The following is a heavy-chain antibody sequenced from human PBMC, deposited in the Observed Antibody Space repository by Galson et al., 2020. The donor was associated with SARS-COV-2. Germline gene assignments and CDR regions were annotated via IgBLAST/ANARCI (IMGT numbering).Heavy chain of an antibody. J-gene: IGHJ2*01. CDR3: ARAHHYDFWRGTDWYFDL. Sequence: SEPLSLTCTVSGYSITSGDYGGWVRQPPGKGLEWIGSIQHSGSTYYNPSPKSRVTISVDTSKNRSSLKLSSVTAADTAVYYCARAHHYDFWRGTDWYFDLWGRGTLVTVSS. D-gene: IGHD3-3*01. CDR1: GYSITSGDY. V-gene: IGHV4-38-2*02. CDR2: IQHSGST.